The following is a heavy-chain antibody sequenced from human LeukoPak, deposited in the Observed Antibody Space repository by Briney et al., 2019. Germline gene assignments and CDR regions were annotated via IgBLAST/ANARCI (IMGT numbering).Heavy chain of an antibody. Sequence: PSETLSLTCTVSGGSISSYYWSWIRQPAGKGLEWIGRIYTSGSTNYNSSLKSRVTMSVDTSKNQFSLKLSSVTAADTAVYYCARAPYYYGSGTPSYYYGMDVWGQGTTVTVS. V-gene: IGHV4-4*07. D-gene: IGHD3-10*01. CDR2: IYTSGST. J-gene: IGHJ6*02. CDR3: ARAPYYYGSGTPSYYYGMDV. CDR1: GGSISSYY.